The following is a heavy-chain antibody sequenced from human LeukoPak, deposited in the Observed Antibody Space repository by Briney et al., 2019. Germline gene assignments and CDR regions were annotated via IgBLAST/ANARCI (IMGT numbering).Heavy chain of an antibody. J-gene: IGHJ6*03. CDR3: ARVFIDKVVGATGKRYYYYMDV. Sequence: PGGSLRLSCAASGFTFSSYSMSWVRQAPGKGLEWVANIKQDGSEKYYVDSVKGRFTISRDNAKNSLYLQMNSLRAEDTAVYYCARVFIDKVVGATGKRYYYYMDVWGKGTTVTVSS. V-gene: IGHV3-7*01. CDR1: GFTFSSYS. D-gene: IGHD1-26*01. CDR2: IKQDGSEK.